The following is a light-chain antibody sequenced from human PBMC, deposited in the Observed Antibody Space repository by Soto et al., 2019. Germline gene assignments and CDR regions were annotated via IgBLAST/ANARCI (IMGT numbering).Light chain of an antibody. CDR3: SSYTSSSTLVV. V-gene: IGLV2-14*01. CDR1: SSDVGGYNY. Sequence: QSALTQPASVSGSPGQSITISCTGTSSDVGGYNYVFWYQHHPGKAPKLIIYEVSNRPSGVSNRFSGSKSDNTASLTISGLQAEDEADYYCSSYTSSSTLVVFAGGTKLTVL. CDR2: EVS. J-gene: IGLJ2*01.